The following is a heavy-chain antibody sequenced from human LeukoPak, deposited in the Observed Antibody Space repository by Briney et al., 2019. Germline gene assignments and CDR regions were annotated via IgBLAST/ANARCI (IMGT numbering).Heavy chain of an antibody. V-gene: IGHV3-30*18. D-gene: IGHD6-13*01. J-gene: IGHJ4*02. CDR1: GFTFSSYG. Sequence: GGSLRLSCAASGFTFSSYGMHWVRQAPGKGLEWVAVIPYDGSNKYYADSVKGRFTISRDNSKNTLYLQMNSLRAEDTAVYYYAKGSASAGTLDYFDYWGQGTLVTVSS. CDR3: AKGSASAGTLDYFDY. CDR2: IPYDGSNK.